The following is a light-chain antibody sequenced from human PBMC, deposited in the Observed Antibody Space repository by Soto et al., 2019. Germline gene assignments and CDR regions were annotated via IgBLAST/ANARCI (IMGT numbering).Light chain of an antibody. Sequence: DFSMTHSPSSLSASVGDRVTITCRASQSISSYLNWYQQKPGKAPKLLIYAASSLQSGVPSRFSGSGSGTEFTLTISSLQPEDFATYYCQQRNSYPITFGQGTRLEI. CDR3: QQRNSYPIT. CDR1: QSISSY. V-gene: IGKV1-17*01. J-gene: IGKJ5*01. CDR2: AAS.